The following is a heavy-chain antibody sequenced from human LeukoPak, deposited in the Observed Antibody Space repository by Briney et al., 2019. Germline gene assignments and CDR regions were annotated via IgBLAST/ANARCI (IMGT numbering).Heavy chain of an antibody. CDR1: GFTFSSYA. J-gene: IGHJ4*02. CDR2: ISGSGGIT. D-gene: IGHD4-17*01. Sequence: PGGSLRLSCAASGFTFSSYAMSWVRQAPGKGLEWVSGISGSGGITYYADSVKGRFTISRDNSKNTLHLQMNSLRAEDTAVYYCAKGRTVTRTDDWGQGTLVTVSS. CDR3: AKGRTVTRTDD. V-gene: IGHV3-23*01.